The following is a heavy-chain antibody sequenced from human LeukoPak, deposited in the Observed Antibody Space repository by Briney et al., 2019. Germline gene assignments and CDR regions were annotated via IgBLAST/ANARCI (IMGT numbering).Heavy chain of an antibody. V-gene: IGHV3-9*01. CDR3: AKAGSMVRGVTTYYYGMDV. CDR2: ISWDSGRV. J-gene: IGHJ6*02. CDR1: GFIFGDHA. D-gene: IGHD3-10*01. Sequence: GRFLRLSCAASGFIFGDHAMHWVRQAPGKGLEWVSYISWDSGRVGYADSVKGRFTISRDNSKNSLFLQMNSLTADDTAVYYCAKAGSMVRGVTTYYYGMDVWGQGTAVTVSS.